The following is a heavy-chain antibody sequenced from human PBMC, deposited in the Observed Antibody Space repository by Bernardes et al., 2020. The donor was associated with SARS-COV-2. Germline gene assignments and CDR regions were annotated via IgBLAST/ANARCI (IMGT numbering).Heavy chain of an antibody. CDR3: ARDGDYYDSSGPSPIDY. CDR1: GFTFSSYS. D-gene: IGHD3-22*01. J-gene: IGHJ4*02. Sequence: GGSLRLSCAASGFTFSSYSMNWVRQAPGKGLEWVSSISSSSSYIYYADSVKGRFTISRDNAKNSLYLQMNSLRAEDTAVYYCARDGDYYDSSGPSPIDYWGQGTLVTVSS. V-gene: IGHV3-21*01. CDR2: ISSSSSYI.